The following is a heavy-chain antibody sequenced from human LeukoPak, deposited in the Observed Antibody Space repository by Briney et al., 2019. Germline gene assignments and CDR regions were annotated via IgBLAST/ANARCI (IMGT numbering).Heavy chain of an antibody. CDR2: ISSSSSYI. V-gene: IGHV3-21*01. CDR1: GFTFSSYS. D-gene: IGHD5-18*01. CDR3: ASRVGYSYGYD. Sequence: GGSLRLSCAASGFTFSSYSMNWVRQAPGKGLEWVSSISSSSSYIYYADSVKGRFTISRDNAKNPLYLQMNSLRAEDTAVYYCASRVGYSYGYDWGQGTLVTVSS. J-gene: IGHJ4*02.